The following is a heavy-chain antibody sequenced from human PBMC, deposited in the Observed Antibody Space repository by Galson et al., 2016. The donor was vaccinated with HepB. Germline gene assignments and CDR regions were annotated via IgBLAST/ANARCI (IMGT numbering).Heavy chain of an antibody. D-gene: IGHD3-10*01. CDR3: ARGLFLRRSGRDGYYGMDV. CDR2: INHSGGT. V-gene: IGHV4-34*01. Sequence: SETLSLTCAVYGGSFSGYYWSWIRQPPGKGLEYIGEINHSGGTNSNPSLESRVTISVDTSMNQLSLKMSSVTAADTAVYYCARGLFLRRSGRDGYYGMDVWGQGTTVTVSS. CDR1: GGSFSGYY. J-gene: IGHJ6*02.